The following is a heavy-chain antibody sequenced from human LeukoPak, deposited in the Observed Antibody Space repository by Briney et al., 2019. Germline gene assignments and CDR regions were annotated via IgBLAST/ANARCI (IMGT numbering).Heavy chain of an antibody. CDR2: ISANGGST. J-gene: IGHJ4*02. Sequence: GGSLRLSCSASGFTFSVYTMHWVRQAPGKGLEYVSTISANGGSTYYADSVKGRFTISRDNSKNTLYHQMSSLSTEDTAVYFCVKDPPNCSSATCFEKYYFDSWGQGTLVTVSS. V-gene: IGHV3-64D*06. CDR3: VKDPPNCSSATCFEKYYFDS. CDR1: GFTFSVYT. D-gene: IGHD2-2*01.